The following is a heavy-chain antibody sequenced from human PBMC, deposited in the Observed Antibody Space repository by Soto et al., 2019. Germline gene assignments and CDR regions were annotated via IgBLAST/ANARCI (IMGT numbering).Heavy chain of an antibody. CDR3: AKDLWLLSSSSAPDLDY. CDR2: ISYDGSNK. D-gene: IGHD6-6*01. V-gene: IGHV3-30*18. J-gene: IGHJ4*02. Sequence: QVQLVESGGGVVQPGRSLRLSCAASGFTISSYGMHWVRQAPGKGLEWVAVISYDGSNKYYADSVKGRFTISRDNSKNTLYLQMNSLRAEDTAVYYCAKDLWLLSSSSAPDLDYWGQGTLVTVSS. CDR1: GFTISSYG.